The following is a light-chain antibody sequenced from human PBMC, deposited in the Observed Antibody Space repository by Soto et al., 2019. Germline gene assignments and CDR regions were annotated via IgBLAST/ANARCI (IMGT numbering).Light chain of an antibody. CDR3: QQYNTWPRT. Sequence: EMVMTQSPSTLSVSPGGRATLSCRASQSVSSNLAWYQQKPGQAPRLLIFGASTRATGIPARFSGSGSGTEFTLTISSLQSEDFALYYCQQYNTWPRTFGQGTKVDI. CDR2: GAS. V-gene: IGKV3-15*01. CDR1: QSVSSN. J-gene: IGKJ1*01.